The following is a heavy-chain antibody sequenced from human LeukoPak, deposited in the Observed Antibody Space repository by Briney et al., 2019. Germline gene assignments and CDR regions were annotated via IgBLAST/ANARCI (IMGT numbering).Heavy chain of an antibody. CDR1: GFTFSSYA. Sequence: PGGSLRLSCAASGFTFSSYAMSWVRQAPGKGLEWVSTISGGGDSTYYTDSVKGRFTISRDSSKNTLYLKMNSLRAEDAAVYYCANDPRGKYYGMDVWGQGTTVSVSS. CDR2: ISGGGDST. CDR3: ANDPRGKYYGMDV. J-gene: IGHJ6*02. V-gene: IGHV3-23*01. D-gene: IGHD3-10*01.